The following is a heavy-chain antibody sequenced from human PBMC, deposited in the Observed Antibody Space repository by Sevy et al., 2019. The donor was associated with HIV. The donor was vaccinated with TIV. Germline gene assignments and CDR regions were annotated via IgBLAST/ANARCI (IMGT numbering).Heavy chain of an antibody. CDR3: ARDVGNYYFHY. J-gene: IGHJ4*02. V-gene: IGHV3-7*01. Sequence: GGSPRLSCAASGFTFSKYWMGWVRQAPGKGLEWVANIKQDAGQKYYVDSVKGRFTISRDNAKNSLYLQMNSLRAEDTAVYFCARDVGNYYFHYWGQGTLVTVSS. CDR1: GFTFSKYW. CDR2: IKQDAGQK. D-gene: IGHD1-7*01.